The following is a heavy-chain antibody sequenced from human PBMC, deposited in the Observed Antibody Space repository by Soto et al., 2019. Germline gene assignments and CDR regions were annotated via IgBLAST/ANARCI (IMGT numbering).Heavy chain of an antibody. CDR1: GYTFTSYA. V-gene: IGHV1-3*01. CDR3: GRGGGYYEFGSGYSTS. D-gene: IGHD3-3*01. J-gene: IGHJ5*02. Sequence: QVPLVQSGAEVKKPGASVKVSCQASGYTFTSYAMHWVRQAPGQRLEWMGWINAGNGNTKYSQKFQGRVTITRDTSASTAYMELSGLRSEDTAVYYCGRGGGYYEFGSGYSTSWGQGTLVTVSS. CDR2: INAGNGNT.